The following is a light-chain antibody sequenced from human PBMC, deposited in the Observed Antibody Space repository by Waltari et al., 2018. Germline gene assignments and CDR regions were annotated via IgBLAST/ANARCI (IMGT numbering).Light chain of an antibody. CDR1: QSISKW. V-gene: IGKV1-5*03. J-gene: IGKJ4*01. Sequence: DIRMTQSPSTLSASAGDRVIISRRASQSISKWVAWYKQKQGKAPKLLSYEASTLQSGGPSRFSGTGSGTDFTLTSSSLQPDDFAAYYCQQYNSYSLLTFGGGTKVEIK. CDR2: EAS. CDR3: QQYNSYSLLT.